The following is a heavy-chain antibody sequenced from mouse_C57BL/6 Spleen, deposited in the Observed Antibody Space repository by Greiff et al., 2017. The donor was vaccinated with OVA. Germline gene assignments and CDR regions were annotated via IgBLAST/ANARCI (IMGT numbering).Heavy chain of an antibody. J-gene: IGHJ4*01. D-gene: IGHD2-4*01. V-gene: IGHV1-53*01. Sequence: QVQLQQPGPDLVKPGASVKLSCKASGYTFTSYWMHWVKQRPGQGLEWIGNINPSNGGTNYNETFKSKATLTGDKSSSTAYMQLSSLTSEDSAVYYCARSVYCGLRQGAMDYWGQGTSVTVSS. CDR3: ARSVYCGLRQGAMDY. CDR1: GYTFTSYW. CDR2: INPSNGGT.